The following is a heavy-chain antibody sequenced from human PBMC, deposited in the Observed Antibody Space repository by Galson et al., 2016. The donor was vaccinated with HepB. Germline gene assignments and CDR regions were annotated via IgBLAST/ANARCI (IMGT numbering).Heavy chain of an antibody. CDR3: ARGGYYDGSGSLRY. CDR2: INPSGGST. J-gene: IGHJ4*02. V-gene: IGHV1-46*01. CDR1: GYTFTRYY. D-gene: IGHD3-22*01. Sequence: SVKVSCKESGYTFTRYYIHWVRQAPGQGLEWMGVINPSGGSTKDAQKFQGRVTMTRDTSTSTVYMELSSLRSEDTAVYFCARGGYYDGSGSLRYWGQGTLVTVSS.